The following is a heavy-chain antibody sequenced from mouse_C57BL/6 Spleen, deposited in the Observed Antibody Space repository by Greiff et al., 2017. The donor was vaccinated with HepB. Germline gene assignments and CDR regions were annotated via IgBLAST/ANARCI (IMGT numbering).Heavy chain of an antibody. D-gene: IGHD2-1*01. CDR1: GISITTGNYR. CDR2: IYYSGTI. V-gene: IGHV3-5*01. J-gene: IGHJ2*01. CDR3: AREGNYVFDY. Sequence: EVKLMESGPGLVKPSQTVFLTCTVTGISITTGNYRWSWIRQFPGNKLEWIGYIYYSGTITYNPSLTSRTSITRDTPKNQFFLEMNSLTAEDTATYYCAREGNYVFDYWGQGTTLTVSS.